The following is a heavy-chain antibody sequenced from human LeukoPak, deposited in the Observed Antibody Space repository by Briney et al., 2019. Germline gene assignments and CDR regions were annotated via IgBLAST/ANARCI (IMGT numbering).Heavy chain of an antibody. D-gene: IGHD3-10*01. Sequence: GGSLRLSCVAAGFSFSKYGMHWVRQAPGKGLEWVAFIQFEGSDKYYVDSVKGRLTISRDNSRNTMYLQMNSLRDEDTAVYYCVRRDASGYIDAFDIWGQGTMVTVSS. CDR1: GFSFSKYG. V-gene: IGHV3-30*02. CDR3: VRRDASGYIDAFDI. CDR2: IQFEGSDK. J-gene: IGHJ3*02.